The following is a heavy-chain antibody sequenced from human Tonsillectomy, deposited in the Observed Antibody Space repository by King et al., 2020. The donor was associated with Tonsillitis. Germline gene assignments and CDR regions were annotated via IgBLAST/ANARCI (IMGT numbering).Heavy chain of an antibody. Sequence: VQLVESGGGLVKPGGSLRLSCAASGFTFGDYYMIWIRQAPGKGLEWVSYISSSGYTIYYADSVKGRFTNSRDNAKNSLYLQMNSLRAEDTAVYYCARDSGASRAFDFWGQGTMVTVSS. CDR3: ARDSGASRAFDF. J-gene: IGHJ3*01. V-gene: IGHV3-11*01. CDR1: GFTFGDYY. CDR2: ISSSGYTI.